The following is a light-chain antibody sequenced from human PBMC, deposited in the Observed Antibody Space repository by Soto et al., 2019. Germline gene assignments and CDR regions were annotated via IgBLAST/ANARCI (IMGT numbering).Light chain of an antibody. V-gene: IGKV1-5*03. CDR2: KAS. J-gene: IGKJ1*01. Sequence: DIQMTQSPSTLSASVGDRVTITCRASQTIGTWLAWYQQKAGKAPNLLIYKASTLESGVPSRFSGSGSGTEFTLTISSLQPGDFATYYCQQYNTYPVAFGPGTRVEIK. CDR1: QTIGTW. CDR3: QQYNTYPVA.